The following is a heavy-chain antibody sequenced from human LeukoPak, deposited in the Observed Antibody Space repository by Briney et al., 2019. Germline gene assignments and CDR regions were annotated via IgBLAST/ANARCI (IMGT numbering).Heavy chain of an antibody. Sequence: GGSLRLSCAASGFTFSIYGTHWVRQAPGKGLEWVAVISNDGKTTYYADSVKGRFTISRDNSKNTLYLQMNSLRAEDTAVYYCAKGGLGYCTNGVCYNRGDYYYYMDVWGKGTTVTVSS. CDR2: ISNDGKTT. CDR3: AKGGLGYCTNGVCYNRGDYYYYMDV. V-gene: IGHV3-30*18. D-gene: IGHD2-8*01. CDR1: GFTFSIYG. J-gene: IGHJ6*03.